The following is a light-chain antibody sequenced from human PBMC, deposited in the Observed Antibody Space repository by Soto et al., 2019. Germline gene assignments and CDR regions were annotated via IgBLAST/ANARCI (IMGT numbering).Light chain of an antibody. J-gene: IGKJ1*01. Sequence: DIQMTQSPSTLSASVGDRVTITCRASQSISSWLAWYQQKPGKAPKLLIYDASSLEGGVTSRFSGSGSGTEFTLTISSLQPDDFATSYCQQYNSYPWTFGQGTKVDIK. CDR3: QQYNSYPWT. V-gene: IGKV1-5*01. CDR2: DAS. CDR1: QSISSW.